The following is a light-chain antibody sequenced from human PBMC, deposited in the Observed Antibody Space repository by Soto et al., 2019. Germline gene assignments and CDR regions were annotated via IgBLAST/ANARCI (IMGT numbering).Light chain of an antibody. CDR1: KSVSNN. V-gene: IGKV3-15*01. CDR3: QQYNNWPPPT. J-gene: IGKJ4*01. CDR2: GAS. Sequence: EIVMTQSPATLSVSPGERAILSCRASKSVSNNLAWYQQKPGQAPRLLMYGASTRATGIPARFSGSGSGTEFTLSISSLQSEDFAIYYCQQYNNWPPPTFGGGTKVEIK.